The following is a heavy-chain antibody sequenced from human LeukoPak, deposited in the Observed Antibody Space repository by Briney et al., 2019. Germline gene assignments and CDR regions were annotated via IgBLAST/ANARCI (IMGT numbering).Heavy chain of an antibody. V-gene: IGHV4-38-2*02. J-gene: IGHJ5*02. CDR3: ARGDITMVRGVRDNWFDP. CDR1: GYSISSGYY. D-gene: IGHD3-10*01. CDR2: IYHSGST. Sequence: SETLSLTCTVSGYSISSGYYWGWIRQPPGKGLEWIGSIYHSGSTYYNPSLKSRVTISVDTSKNQFSLNLSSVTAADTAVYHCARGDITMVRGVRDNWFDPWGQGTLVTVSS.